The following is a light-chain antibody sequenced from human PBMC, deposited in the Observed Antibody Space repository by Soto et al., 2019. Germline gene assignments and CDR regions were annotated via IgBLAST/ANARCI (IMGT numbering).Light chain of an antibody. V-gene: IGKV1-5*03. CDR1: QSISNW. CDR2: KAS. CDR3: QQYTSYYT. Sequence: DIQMTQSPSTLSASVGDRVTITCRASQSISNWLAWYQQKPGKAPKLLIYKASTLQSGVPSRFSGSGSGADFTLPISSLQPDDFGTYYCQQYTSYYTFGHGTKLESK. J-gene: IGKJ2*01.